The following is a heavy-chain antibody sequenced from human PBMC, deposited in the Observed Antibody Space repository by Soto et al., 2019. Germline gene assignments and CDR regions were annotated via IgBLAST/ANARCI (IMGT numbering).Heavy chain of an antibody. Sequence: SETLSLTCAVYGGSISGYYWSWIRQLPGKGLEWIGEINHSGSTNYNPSLKSRVTISVDTSKNQFSLKLSSVTAADTAVYYCAIYGGISVYFDYWGQGTLVTVSS. V-gene: IGHV4-34*01. D-gene: IGHD4-17*01. CDR1: GGSISGYY. J-gene: IGHJ4*02. CDR2: INHSGST. CDR3: AIYGGISVYFDY.